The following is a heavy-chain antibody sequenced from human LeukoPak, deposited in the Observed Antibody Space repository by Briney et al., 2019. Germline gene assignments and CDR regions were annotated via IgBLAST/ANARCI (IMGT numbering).Heavy chain of an antibody. Sequence: ASVKISCKASGYTFTSYGISGVRQAPGQGLEWMGWINAYNGNTNYAQKLQGRVTMTTDTSTSTAYMELRSLRSDDTAVYYCARVRRFGTRPFDYWGQGTLVTVSS. J-gene: IGHJ4*02. CDR2: INAYNGNT. D-gene: IGHD3-10*01. V-gene: IGHV1-18*04. CDR3: ARVRRFGTRPFDY. CDR1: GYTFTSYG.